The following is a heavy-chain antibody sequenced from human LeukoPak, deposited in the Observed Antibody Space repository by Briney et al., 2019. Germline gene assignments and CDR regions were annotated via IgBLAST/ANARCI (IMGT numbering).Heavy chain of an antibody. V-gene: IGHV4-34*01. D-gene: IGHD3-3*01. J-gene: IGHJ4*02. CDR1: GGSFSGYY. Sequence: SETLSLTCAVYGGSFSGYYWSWIRQPPGKGLEWLGEMNHSGSTNYSPSLKSRVTISVDTSKNQFSLKLSSVTAADTAVYYCARRNYFYDFWSGKTDYWGQGTLVTVSS. CDR2: MNHSGST. CDR3: ARRNYFYDFWSGKTDY.